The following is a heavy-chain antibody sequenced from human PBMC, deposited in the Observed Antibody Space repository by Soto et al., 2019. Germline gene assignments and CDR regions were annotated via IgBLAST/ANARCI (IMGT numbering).Heavy chain of an antibody. J-gene: IGHJ4*02. CDR2: IYYSGST. D-gene: IGHD5-18*01. Sequence: SETLSLTCTVSGGSISSGDYYWSWIRQPPGKGLEWIGYIYYSGSTYYNPSLKNRVTISVDTSKNQFSLKLSSVTAADTAVYYCARLGYSYGYPAETDYWGQGTLVTVSS. V-gene: IGHV4-30-4*01. CDR1: GGSISSGDYY. CDR3: ARLGYSYGYPAETDY.